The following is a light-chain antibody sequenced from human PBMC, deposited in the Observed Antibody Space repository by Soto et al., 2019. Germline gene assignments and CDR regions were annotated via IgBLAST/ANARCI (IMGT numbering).Light chain of an antibody. J-gene: IGLJ1*01. V-gene: IGLV2-14*03. CDR1: SSDVGAYNF. CDR2: GVS. CDR3: QAYDRSLTGSYV. Sequence: QSALTQPASMSGSPGQSITISCTGTSSDVGAYNFVSWFQHHPGKAPKLIIYGVSNRPSGVSNRFSGSKSGTSASLTIIGLRAEDEADYYCQAYDRSLTGSYVFGTGTKVTVL.